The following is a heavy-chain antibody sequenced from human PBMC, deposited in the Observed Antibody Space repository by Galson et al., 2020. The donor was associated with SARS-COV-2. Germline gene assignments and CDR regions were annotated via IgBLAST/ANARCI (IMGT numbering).Heavy chain of an antibody. Sequence: GGSLRLSCGASGFMFSTFGMQWVRQAPGKGLEWVAFISFDGNNDYYADSVKGRFTVSRDNSKNTSYLQMNSLRVEDTAVYYCARDRYCSTTTCYNWFDPWGQGTQVTVSS. D-gene: IGHD2-2*01. CDR1: GFMFSTFG. J-gene: IGHJ5*02. CDR2: ISFDGNND. V-gene: IGHV3-33*05. CDR3: ARDRYCSTTTCYNWFDP.